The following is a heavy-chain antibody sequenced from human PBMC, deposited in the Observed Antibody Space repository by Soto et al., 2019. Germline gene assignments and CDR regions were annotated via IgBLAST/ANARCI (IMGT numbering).Heavy chain of an antibody. D-gene: IGHD4-4*01. CDR2: IPSDGSKK. J-gene: IGHJ4*02. V-gene: IGHV3-30*18. Sequence: QVQLVESGGGVVQPGRSLRLSCAASGFTFDIYGMHWVRQAPGKGLEWVAGIPSDGSKKFYVDSVKGRFTISRDNSKHTLYLQMNSLRADDTAVYYCAKDSYSNYGYSDFWGQGTLVTVSS. CDR1: GFTFDIYG. CDR3: AKDSYSNYGYSDF.